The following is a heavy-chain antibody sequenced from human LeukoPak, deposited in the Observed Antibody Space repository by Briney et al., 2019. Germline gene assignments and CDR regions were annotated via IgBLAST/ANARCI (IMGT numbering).Heavy chain of an antibody. Sequence: GGSLRLSCEAAGFTASRYTMNWVRRAPGKGLEWVSLISRTTGSIYYADSVRGRFTISRDSAKNSVYLQMNSLRAEDTAIYYCARESILGTTTDYFDYWGQGTRVIVSS. CDR3: ARESILGTTTDYFDY. V-gene: IGHV3-48*04. CDR1: GFTASRYT. CDR2: ISRTTGSI. J-gene: IGHJ4*02. D-gene: IGHD1-26*01.